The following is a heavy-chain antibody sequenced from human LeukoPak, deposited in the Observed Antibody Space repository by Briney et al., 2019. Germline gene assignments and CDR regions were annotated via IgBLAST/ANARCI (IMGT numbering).Heavy chain of an antibody. CDR3: ARVRGGYCSGGSCPKHWFDP. J-gene: IGHJ5*02. CDR2: IYYSGST. D-gene: IGHD2-15*01. CDR1: GGSISSGDYY. V-gene: IGHV4-30-4*01. Sequence: SETLSLTCTVSGGSISSGDYYWSWIRQPPGKGLEWIGYIYYSGSTYYNPSLKSRVTISVDTSKNQFSLKLSSVTATDTAVYYCARVRGGYCSGGSCPKHWFDPWGQGTLVTASS.